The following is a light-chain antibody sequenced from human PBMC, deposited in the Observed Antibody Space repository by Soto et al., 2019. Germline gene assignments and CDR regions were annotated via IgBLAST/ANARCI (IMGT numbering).Light chain of an antibody. CDR3: QSYDSSLSGSV. CDR2: GNS. V-gene: IGLV1-40*01. CDR1: SSNIGAGYD. Sequence: QSVLTQPPSVCGAPEQRVTISCTGSSSNIGAGYDVHWYQQLPGTAPKLLIYGNSNRPSGVPDRFSGSKSGTSASLAITGLHAEDEADYYCQSYDSSLSGSVFGGGTKLTVL. J-gene: IGLJ3*02.